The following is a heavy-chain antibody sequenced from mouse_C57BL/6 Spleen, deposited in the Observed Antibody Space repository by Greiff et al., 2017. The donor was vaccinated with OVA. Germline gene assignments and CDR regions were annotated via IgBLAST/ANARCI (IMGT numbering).Heavy chain of an antibody. V-gene: IGHV1-15*01. J-gene: IGHJ4*01. CDR2: IDPETGGT. CDR1: GYTFTDYE. CDR3: TIYYYAMDY. Sequence: QVQLQQSGAELVRPGASVTLSCKASGYTFTDYEMHWVKQTPVHGLEWIGAIDPETGGTAYNQKFKGKAIQTADKSSSTAYMELRSLTSEDSAVYYCTIYYYAMDYWGQGTSVTVSS.